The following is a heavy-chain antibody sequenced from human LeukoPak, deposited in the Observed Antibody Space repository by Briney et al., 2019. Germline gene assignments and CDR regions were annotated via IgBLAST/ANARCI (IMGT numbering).Heavy chain of an antibody. CDR3: ARDQGIFDY. Sequence: GGSLRLSCAVSGFTFSSDSMNWVCHAPGKGQEWVSYISSSSKAIYYADSVKGRFTISRDNAKNSLYLQMNSLRDEDSAVYYYARDQGIFDYWGQGTLVTVSS. CDR2: ISSSSKAI. J-gene: IGHJ4*02. CDR1: GFTFSSDS. V-gene: IGHV3-48*02.